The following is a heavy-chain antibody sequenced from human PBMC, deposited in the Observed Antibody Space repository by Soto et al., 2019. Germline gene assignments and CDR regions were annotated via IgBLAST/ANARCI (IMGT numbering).Heavy chain of an antibody. Sequence: SETLSLTCAVSGDAISSGGYSWSWIRKPPGKGLEWIGYIYYSGTTFYNPSLKSRVTISVDRSNNQFSLRLTSVTAADTAVYYCARARFYDATGYFRYFDYWGQGALVTVSS. CDR2: IYYSGTT. CDR3: ARARFYDATGYFRYFDY. CDR1: GDAISSGGYS. D-gene: IGHD3-22*01. V-gene: IGHV4-30-2*01. J-gene: IGHJ4*02.